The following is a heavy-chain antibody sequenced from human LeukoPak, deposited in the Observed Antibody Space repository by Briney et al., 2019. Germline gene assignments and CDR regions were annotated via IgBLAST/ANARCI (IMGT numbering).Heavy chain of an antibody. CDR2: ISAYNGNT. CDR3: ARDIGYCSGGSCRYWFDP. V-gene: IGHV1-18*01. CDR1: GYTFTSYG. Sequence: PVKVCCTAFGYTFTSYGISMVRQAPGLGIKWMGWISAYNGNTNYAQKVQGRVTMTTDTSTSTVYMELRSLRSDDTAVYYCARDIGYCSGGSCRYWFDPWGQGTLVTVSS. J-gene: IGHJ5*02. D-gene: IGHD2-15*01.